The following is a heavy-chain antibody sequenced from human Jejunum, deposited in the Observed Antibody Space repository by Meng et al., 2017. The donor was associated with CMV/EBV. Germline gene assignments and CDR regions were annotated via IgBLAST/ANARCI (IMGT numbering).Heavy chain of an antibody. CDR2: IHDTGST. CDR1: GGSLGSGDYD. CDR3: ARGSIFVSFDS. D-gene: IGHD3-3*01. J-gene: IGHJ4*02. V-gene: IGHV4-30-4*08. Sequence: QVRLQESGPGLLKPSQSLSLPCSVPGGSLGSGDYDWSWIRQPPGKGLEWIGYIHDTGSTYYNPSLKSRVDISLGTSRNHFSLTLSSVTAEDTAVYFCARGSIFVSFDSWGQGTLVTVSS.